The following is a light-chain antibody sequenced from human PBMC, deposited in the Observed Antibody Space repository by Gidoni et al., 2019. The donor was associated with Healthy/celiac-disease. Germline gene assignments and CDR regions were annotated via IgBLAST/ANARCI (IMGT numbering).Light chain of an antibody. CDR1: QCISSY. Sequence: DIQITQSPSSLSASVADRVTIPRRPSQCISSYLNWYQQQPGKAPKLLIYAASSLQSGVPARFSGSGSGTDFTLTISSLEPEDFATYYCQQSDSTPYTFGQGTKLEIK. CDR2: AAS. V-gene: IGKV1-39*01. CDR3: QQSDSTPYT. J-gene: IGKJ2*01.